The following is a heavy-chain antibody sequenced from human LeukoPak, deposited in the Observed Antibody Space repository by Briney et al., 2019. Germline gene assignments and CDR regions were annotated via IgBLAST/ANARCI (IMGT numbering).Heavy chain of an antibody. V-gene: IGHV3-23*01. CDR1: GFTFSSYA. Sequence: GGSLRLSCAASGFTFSSYAMNWVRQAPGKGPEWVSLIKGSGDSTYYADSVRGRFTVSRDNSKNTLYLQMNSLRGEDTAVYYCAKGEVVPAAIYGMDVWGQGTTVTVS. CDR3: AKGEVVPAAIYGMDV. CDR2: IKGSGDST. D-gene: IGHD2-2*02. J-gene: IGHJ6*02.